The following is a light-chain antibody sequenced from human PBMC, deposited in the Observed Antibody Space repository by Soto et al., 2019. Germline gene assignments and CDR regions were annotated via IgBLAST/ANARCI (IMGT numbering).Light chain of an antibody. CDR2: GVS. CDR3: CSYTSLSSVV. Sequence: QSALTQPASVSGSPGQSITISCTGTSSDVGGYNHVSWYQHPPGRAPKLILFGVSDRPSGVSHRFSGSKSGNTASLTISGLQAEDEADYYCCSYTSLSSVVFGGWTKVTVL. CDR1: SSDVGGYNH. V-gene: IGLV2-14*01. J-gene: IGLJ2*01.